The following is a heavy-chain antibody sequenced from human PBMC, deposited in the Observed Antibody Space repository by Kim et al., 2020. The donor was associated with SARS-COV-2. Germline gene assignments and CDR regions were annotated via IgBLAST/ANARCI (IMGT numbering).Heavy chain of an antibody. CDR3: ARRGWFGEYHFDY. D-gene: IGHD3-10*01. V-gene: IGHV5-10-1*01. J-gene: IGHJ4*02. Sequence: YSPSFQGHVTISADKSISTAYLQWSSLKASDTAMYYCARRGWFGEYHFDYWGQGTLVTVSS.